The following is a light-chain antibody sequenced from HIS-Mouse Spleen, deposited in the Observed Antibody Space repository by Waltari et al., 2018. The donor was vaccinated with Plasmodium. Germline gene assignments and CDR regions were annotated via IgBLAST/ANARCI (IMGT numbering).Light chain of an antibody. V-gene: IGKV3-11*01. CDR2: YAS. Sequence: EIVLTQSPATLSLSPGERATLLCRASQRVSSYLAWYQQKPGQAPRLLIYYASNRATGIPARFSGSGSGTDFTLTISSLEPEDFAVYYCQQYNNWSFTFGPGTKVDIK. CDR1: QRVSSY. CDR3: QQYNNWSFT. J-gene: IGKJ3*01.